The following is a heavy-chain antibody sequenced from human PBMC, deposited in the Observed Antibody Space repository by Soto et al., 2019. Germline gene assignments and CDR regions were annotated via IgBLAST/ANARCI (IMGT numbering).Heavy chain of an antibody. CDR2: ISSNSAYI. CDR1: GXTLRSFT. J-gene: IGHJ5*02. Sequence: GSLRLACAASGXTLRSFTMDWVRQAPGRGLEWVSTISSNSAYIYYTDPLGGLFTISRANAKKSMHLQMNSLSAEETAVYYCTRDASRDSSARGWFDPWG. CDR3: TRDASRDSSARGWFDP. D-gene: IGHD6-13*01. V-gene: IGHV3-21*01.